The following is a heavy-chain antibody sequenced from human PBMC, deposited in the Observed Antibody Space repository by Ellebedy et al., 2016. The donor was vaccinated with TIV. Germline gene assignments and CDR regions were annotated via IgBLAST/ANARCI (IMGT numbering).Heavy chain of an antibody. CDR3: ARGVAGTGPLHFDY. CDR1: GGTFSSYA. Sequence: SVKVSXKASGGTFSSYAISWVRQAPGQGLEWMGGIIPIFGTANYAQKFQGRVTITADESTSTAYMELSSLRSEDTAVYYCARGVAGTGPLHFDYWGQGTLVTVSS. J-gene: IGHJ4*02. D-gene: IGHD6-19*01. CDR2: IIPIFGTA. V-gene: IGHV1-69*13.